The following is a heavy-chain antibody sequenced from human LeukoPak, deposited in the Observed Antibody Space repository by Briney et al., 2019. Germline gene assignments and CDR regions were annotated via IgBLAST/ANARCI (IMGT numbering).Heavy chain of an antibody. CDR2: IYSGGNT. CDR1: GFTVHNYY. J-gene: IGHJ4*02. D-gene: IGHD1-26*01. Sequence: GGSLRLSCAASGFTVHNYYMSWVRQAPGKGLEWVSVIYSGGNTYYADSVKGRFTISRDNSKNTLYLQMNSLRAEDTAVYYCARAGRFGGSYYFDHWGQGTLVTVSS. CDR3: ARAGRFGGSYYFDH. V-gene: IGHV3-53*01.